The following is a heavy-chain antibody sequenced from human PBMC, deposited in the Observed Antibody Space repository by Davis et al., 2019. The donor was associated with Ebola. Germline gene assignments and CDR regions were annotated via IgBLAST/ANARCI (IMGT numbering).Heavy chain of an antibody. Sequence: MPSETLSLTCAVYGGSFSSYYWSWIRQPPGKGLEWIGYIYYSGSTNYNPSLKSRVTISVDTSKNQFSLKLSSVTAADTAVYYCARGGDIVVVPAAIVGYYYYGMDVWGQGTTVTVSS. J-gene: IGHJ6*02. CDR1: GGSFSSYY. D-gene: IGHD2-2*02. CDR3: ARGGDIVVVPAAIVGYYYYGMDV. V-gene: IGHV4-59*12. CDR2: IYYSGST.